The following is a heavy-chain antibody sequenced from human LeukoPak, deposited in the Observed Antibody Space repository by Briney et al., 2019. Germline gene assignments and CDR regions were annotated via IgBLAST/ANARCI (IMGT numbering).Heavy chain of an antibody. CDR1: GFTFSSYA. J-gene: IGHJ6*02. D-gene: IGHD4-11*01. CDR3: ARGSPGSNYVSYYYYGMDV. CDR2: ISYDGSNK. V-gene: IGHV3-30-3*01. Sequence: TGGSLRLSCAASGFTFSSYAMHWVRQAPGKGLEWVAVISYDGSNKYYADSVKGRFTISRDNSKNTLYLQMNSLRAEDTAVYYCARGSPGSNYVSYYYYGMDVWGQGTTVTVSS.